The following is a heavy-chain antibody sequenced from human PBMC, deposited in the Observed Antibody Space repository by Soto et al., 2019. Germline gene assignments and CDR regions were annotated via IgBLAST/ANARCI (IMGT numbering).Heavy chain of an antibody. Sequence: QVQLLQSGAELREPGSSVRISCTPSGGTFVSSAFAWVRQAPGGKLEWMGGIIPILRSTKYAEKFLGRLTIRADDSSRTAYLELSSLTFDATAVYFCAKKNPHGDSNKAWLDPWGQGTLVTVST. J-gene: IGHJ5*02. D-gene: IGHD2-8*01. CDR2: IIPILRST. V-gene: IGHV1-69*01. CDR3: AKKNPHGDSNKAWLDP. CDR1: GGTFVSSA.